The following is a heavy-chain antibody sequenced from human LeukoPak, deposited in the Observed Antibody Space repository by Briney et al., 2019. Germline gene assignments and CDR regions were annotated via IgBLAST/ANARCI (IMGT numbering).Heavy chain of an antibody. CDR3: AIKGPLGGSRFNWFDP. CDR1: GYTFTSYY. D-gene: IGHD3-10*01. J-gene: IGHJ5*02. V-gene: IGHV1-46*01. Sequence: ASVKVSCKASGYTFTSYYMHWVRQAPGQGLEWMGIINPSGGSTSYAQKFQGRVTMTEDTSTDTAYMELSSLRSEDTAVYYCAIKGPLGGSRFNWFDPWGQGTLVTVSS. CDR2: INPSGGST.